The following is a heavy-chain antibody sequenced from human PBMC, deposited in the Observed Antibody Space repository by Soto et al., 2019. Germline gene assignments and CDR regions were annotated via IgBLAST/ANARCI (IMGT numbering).Heavy chain of an antibody. CDR3: ARDRGGPLTWFDP. V-gene: IGHV1-2*02. J-gene: IGHJ5*02. Sequence: ASVKVSCKASGYTFTGYHMHWVRQAPGQGLECMGRINPNSGDTTYAQKFQGRVTMTRDTSISTVYMELSRLGSDDTALYYCARDRGGPLTWFDPWGQGTLVTVSS. D-gene: IGHD2-21*02. CDR1: GYTFTGYH. CDR2: INPNSGDT.